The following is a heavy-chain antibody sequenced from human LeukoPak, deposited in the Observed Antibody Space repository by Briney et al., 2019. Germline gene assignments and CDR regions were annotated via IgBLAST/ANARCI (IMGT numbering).Heavy chain of an antibody. Sequence: GGSLRLSCAASGFTFSTYAMSWVRQAPGKGLEWVSAISGRGVSTSYADSVRGRFTISRDNSKNTLYLQMNSLRAEDTAVYYCARGGYNYGYWGQGTLVTVSS. CDR3: ARGGYNYGY. CDR1: GFTFSTYA. CDR2: ISGRGVST. J-gene: IGHJ4*02. D-gene: IGHD3-22*01. V-gene: IGHV3-23*01.